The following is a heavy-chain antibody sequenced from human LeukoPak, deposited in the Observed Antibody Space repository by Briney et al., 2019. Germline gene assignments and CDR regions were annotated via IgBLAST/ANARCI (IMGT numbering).Heavy chain of an antibody. CDR1: GYTLTELS. V-gene: IGHV1-24*01. J-gene: IGHJ6*02. Sequence: ASVKVSCKVSGYTLTELSMHWVRQAPGKGLEWMGGFDPEDGETIYAQKFQGRVTMTEDTSTDTAYMELSSLRSEDTAVYYCATDPSIAVAGTRGYYYYGMDVWGRGTTVTVSS. D-gene: IGHD6-19*01. CDR3: ATDPSIAVAGTRGYYYYGMDV. CDR2: FDPEDGET.